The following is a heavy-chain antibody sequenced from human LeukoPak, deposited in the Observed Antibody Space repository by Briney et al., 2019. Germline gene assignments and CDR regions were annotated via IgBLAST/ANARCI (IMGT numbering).Heavy chain of an antibody. CDR3: ARGQTTVAN. Sequence: GGSLRLSCAASGFTFSSYWMSWVRQAPGKGLEWVANIKQDGSEKYYVDSVKGRFTISRDNAKHSLYLQMNSLRAEGTAVYFCARGQTTVANWGQGTLVTVSS. V-gene: IGHV3-7*03. CDR2: IKQDGSEK. CDR1: GFTFSSYW. D-gene: IGHD4-17*01. J-gene: IGHJ4*02.